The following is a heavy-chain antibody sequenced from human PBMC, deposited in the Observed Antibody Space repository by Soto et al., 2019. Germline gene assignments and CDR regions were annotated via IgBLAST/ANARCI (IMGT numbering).Heavy chain of an antibody. CDR2: IYYSGST. CDR1: GGSISSYY. CDR3: ARNSGYDWGGNYYYGMDV. V-gene: IGHV4-59*08. Sequence: SETLSLTCTVSGGSISSYYWSWIRQPPGKGLEWIGYIYYSGSTNYNPSLKSRVTISVDTSKNQFSLKLSSVTAADTAVYYCARNSGYDWGGNYYYGMDVWGQGTTVTVSS. J-gene: IGHJ6*02. D-gene: IGHD5-12*01.